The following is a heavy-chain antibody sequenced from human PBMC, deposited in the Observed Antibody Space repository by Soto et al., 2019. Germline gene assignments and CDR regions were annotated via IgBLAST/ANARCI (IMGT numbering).Heavy chain of an antibody. J-gene: IGHJ4*02. Sequence: ASVTVSCKTSGYTFTSYYMHWVRQAPGQGLEWMGIINPSGGSTSYAQKFQGRVTMTRDTSTSTVYMELSSLRSEDTAVYYCWIAVADLKNYFDYWGQGTLVTVSS. CDR2: INPSGGST. CDR3: WIAVADLKNYFDY. D-gene: IGHD6-19*01. V-gene: IGHV1-46*01. CDR1: GYTFTSYY.